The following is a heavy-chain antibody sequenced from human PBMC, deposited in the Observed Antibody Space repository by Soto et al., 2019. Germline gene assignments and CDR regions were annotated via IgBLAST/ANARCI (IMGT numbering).Heavy chain of an antibody. CDR2: IQPGEGQI. CDR3: AKSEVLEI. V-gene: IGHV5-51*01. J-gene: IGHJ3*02. CDR1: SYNLSSQW. Sequence: PVESPMLYCKGPSYNLSSQWIVWVWDKPAKGLEWMGNIQPGEGQIRYTPSFQRQVTIFADKSIDTAYLQWSSLKASDTALYYCAKSEVLEIWGQGTMVTVSS.